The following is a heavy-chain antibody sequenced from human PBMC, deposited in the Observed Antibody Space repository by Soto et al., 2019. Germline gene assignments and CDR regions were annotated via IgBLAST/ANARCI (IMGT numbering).Heavy chain of an antibody. J-gene: IGHJ6*02. D-gene: IGHD6-19*01. CDR1: GGSISSGGYY. V-gene: IGHV4-31*03. CDR3: ARDPRIAVAGTEGDYYYGMDV. CDR2: IYYSGST. Sequence: SETLSLTCTVSGGSISSGGYYWSWIRQHPVKGLEWIGYIYYSGSTYYNPSLKSRVTISVDTSKNQFSLKLSSVTAADTAVYYCARDPRIAVAGTEGDYYYGMDVWGQGTTVT.